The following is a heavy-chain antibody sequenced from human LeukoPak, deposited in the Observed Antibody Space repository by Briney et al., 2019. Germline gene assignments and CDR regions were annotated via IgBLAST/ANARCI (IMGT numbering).Heavy chain of an antibody. D-gene: IGHD3-3*01. V-gene: IGHV4-34*01. CDR3: ARHQSITIFGVATLGFDI. CDR2: INHSGST. CDR1: GGSFSGYY. J-gene: IGHJ3*02. Sequence: SETLSLTCAVYGGSFSGYYWSWFRQPPGKGLEWIGEINHSGSTNYNPSLKSRVTISVDTSKNQFSLKLSSVTAADTAVYYCARHQSITIFGVATLGFDIWGQGTMVTVSS.